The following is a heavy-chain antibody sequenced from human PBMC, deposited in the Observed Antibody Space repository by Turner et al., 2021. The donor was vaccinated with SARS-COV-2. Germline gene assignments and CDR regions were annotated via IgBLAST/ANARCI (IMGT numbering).Heavy chain of an antibody. J-gene: IGHJ6*02. CDR3: ARVHTYSEYSSGWYRYYYCLDV. CDR2: IYTSGST. CDR1: GGSISSSY. V-gene: IGHV4-4*07. Sequence: QVQLQESGPGLVKPSETLSLTCTVSGGSISSSYWSWIRQPAGKGLEWIGRIYTSGSTYYTPSLKSRVTMSVDTSKNQFSLKLSSVTAADTAVYYCARVHTYSEYSSGWYRYYYCLDVWGQGTTVTVSS. D-gene: IGHD6-19*01.